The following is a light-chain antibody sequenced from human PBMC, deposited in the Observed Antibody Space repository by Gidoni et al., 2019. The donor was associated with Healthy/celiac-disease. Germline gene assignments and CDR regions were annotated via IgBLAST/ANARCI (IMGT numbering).Light chain of an antibody. J-gene: IGKJ4*01. Sequence: EIVMTQSPATLSVSPGERATLSCRASQLVSSNLAWYQQKPGQAPRLLIYGASTRATGIPARFSGSGSGTEFTLTISSLQSEDFAVYYCQQYNNWPSLTFGGGTKVEIK. CDR1: QLVSSN. CDR2: GAS. V-gene: IGKV3-15*01. CDR3: QQYNNWPSLT.